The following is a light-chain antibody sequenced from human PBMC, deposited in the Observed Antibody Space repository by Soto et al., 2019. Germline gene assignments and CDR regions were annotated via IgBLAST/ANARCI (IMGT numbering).Light chain of an antibody. V-gene: IGKV3-15*01. CDR2: GAS. CDR3: QQYNNWPPLT. CDR1: QSVSSN. J-gene: IGKJ4*01. Sequence: EIVMTQSPATLSVSPGERVTLSCRASQSVSSNLGWYQQKPGQAPRLLIYGASTRATGIPDRFSGSGSGTQFTLTIGSLQSEDFGIYYCQQYNNWPPLTFGGGTKVEI.